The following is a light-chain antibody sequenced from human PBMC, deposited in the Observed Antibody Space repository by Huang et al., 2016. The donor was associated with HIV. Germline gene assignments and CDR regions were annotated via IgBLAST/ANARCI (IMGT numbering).Light chain of an antibody. CDR1: QSVSSF. Sequence: ELVLTQSPAPLSLSPGERATLSCRASQSVSSFLAWYQQKPGQAPRLLIYDASNRATGIPARCSGSGYGTDFTLTISSLEPEDFAVYYCQQRSNVNSLTFGGGTKVEIK. CDR2: DAS. V-gene: IGKV3-11*01. J-gene: IGKJ4*01. CDR3: QQRSNVNSLT.